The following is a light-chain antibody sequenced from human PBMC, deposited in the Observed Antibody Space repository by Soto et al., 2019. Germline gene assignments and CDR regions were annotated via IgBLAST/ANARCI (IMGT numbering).Light chain of an antibody. Sequence: EIVMTRSPVTLSVSPGERATLSCRTSQSVSSNLAWYQQKPGQAPRLLIYGTSTRATGVPARFSGSGSVTEFTLTISSLQSEDFAVYYCQQYNNWPLTFGGGTKVDIK. V-gene: IGKV3-15*01. J-gene: IGKJ4*01. CDR3: QQYNNWPLT. CDR1: QSVSSN. CDR2: GTS.